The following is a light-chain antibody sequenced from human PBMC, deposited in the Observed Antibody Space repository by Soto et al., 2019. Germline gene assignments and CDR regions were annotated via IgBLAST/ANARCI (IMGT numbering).Light chain of an antibody. Sequence: QTVVTQEPSFSVSPGGTVTLTCALSSGSVSTNYYPSWYQQTPGQAPRTLIYGTNTRSSGVPDRFSGSILGNKAALTITGAQADDESDYYCVLYMGGGISVFGGGTKLTVL. V-gene: IGLV8-61*01. CDR1: SGSVSTNYY. J-gene: IGLJ2*01. CDR3: VLYMGGGISV. CDR2: GTN.